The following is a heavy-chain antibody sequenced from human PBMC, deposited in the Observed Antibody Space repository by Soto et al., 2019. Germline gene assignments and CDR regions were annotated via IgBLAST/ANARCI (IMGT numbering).Heavy chain of an antibody. CDR1: GYTFINYF. V-gene: IGHV1-46*01. CDR3: ARGGLEMATIGSFDY. D-gene: IGHD5-12*01. J-gene: IGHJ4*02. Sequence: QVHLVQSGAEVKKPGASVKVSCQASGYTFINYFIYWVRQAPGQGLEWMGRINPSDGSTFYAQNFQARVTMTRDTSTTTVDMEVRSLRSDDTAVYYCARGGLEMATIGSFDYWGQGTRVTVSS. CDR2: INPSDGST.